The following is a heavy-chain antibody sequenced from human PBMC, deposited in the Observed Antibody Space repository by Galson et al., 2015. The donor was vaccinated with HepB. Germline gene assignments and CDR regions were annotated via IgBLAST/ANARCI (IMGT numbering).Heavy chain of an antibody. D-gene: IGHD6-19*01. V-gene: IGHV3-30*04. Sequence: SLRLSCAASGFTFSSYAMHWVRQAPGKGLEWVAVISYDGSNKYYADSVKGRFTISRDNSKNTLYLQMNSLRAEDTAVYYCAREEGYSSGQSDYWGQGTLVTVSS. CDR2: ISYDGSNK. CDR1: GFTFSSYA. J-gene: IGHJ4*02. CDR3: AREEGYSSGQSDY.